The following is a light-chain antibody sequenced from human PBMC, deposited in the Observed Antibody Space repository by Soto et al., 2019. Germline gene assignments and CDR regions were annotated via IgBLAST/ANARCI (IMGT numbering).Light chain of an antibody. Sequence: QSVLTQPASVSGSPGQSITISCTGTNSDVGGYNYVSWFQQHPGKAPKLMIYDVKKRPSGVPDRFSGSKFANTASLTISGLQAEDEADYYCCSYADTYTWLFGGGTKLTVL. CDR3: CSYADTYTWL. J-gene: IGLJ2*01. V-gene: IGLV2-11*01. CDR2: DVK. CDR1: NSDVGGYNY.